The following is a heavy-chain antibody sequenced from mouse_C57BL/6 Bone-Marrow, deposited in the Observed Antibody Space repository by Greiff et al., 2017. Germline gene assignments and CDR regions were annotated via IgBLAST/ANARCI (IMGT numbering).Heavy chain of an antibody. Sequence: EVKLMESGGDLVKPGGSLKLSCAASGFTFSSYGMSWVRQTPDKRLEWVATISSGGSYTYYPDSVKGRFTISRDNAKNTLYLQMSSLKSEDTAMYYCARGSYFDYGGQGTTLTVSS. V-gene: IGHV5-6*01. CDR3: ARGSYFDY. J-gene: IGHJ2*01. CDR1: GFTFSSYG. D-gene: IGHD1-1*01. CDR2: ISSGGSYT.